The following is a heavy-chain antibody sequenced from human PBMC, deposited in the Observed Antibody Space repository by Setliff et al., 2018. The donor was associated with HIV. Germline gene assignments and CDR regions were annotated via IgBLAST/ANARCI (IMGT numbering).Heavy chain of an antibody. CDR1: GGSINSGDYY. Sequence: PSETLSLTCSVSGGSINSGDYYWSWIRQPPGKALEWIGYINYRGITSYNPSLKSRITISVDVSKNHFSLRLTSVTAADTAVFYCARVSLLRFGTRCSDPWGQGILVTVSS. CDR2: INYRGIT. J-gene: IGHJ5*02. D-gene: IGHD3-10*01. V-gene: IGHV4-30-4*08. CDR3: ARVSLLRFGTRCSDP.